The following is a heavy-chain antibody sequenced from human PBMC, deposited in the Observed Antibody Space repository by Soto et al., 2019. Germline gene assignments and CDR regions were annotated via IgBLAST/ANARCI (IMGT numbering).Heavy chain of an antibody. CDR1: GYTFTSYA. J-gene: IGHJ4*02. D-gene: IGHD2-2*01. V-gene: IGHV1-3*01. CDR3: AREGGIVVVPAAPFYFDY. Sequence: QVQLVQSGAEVKKPGASVKVSCKASGYTFTSYAMHWVRQAPGQRLEWMGWINAGNGNTKYTQKFQGRVTITRDTSASTAYMELSSLRSEDTAVYYCAREGGIVVVPAAPFYFDYWGQGTLVTVSS. CDR2: INAGNGNT.